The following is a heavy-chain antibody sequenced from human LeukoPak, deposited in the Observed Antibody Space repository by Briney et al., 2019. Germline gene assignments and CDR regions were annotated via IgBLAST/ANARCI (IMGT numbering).Heavy chain of an antibody. Sequence: QPGGSLRLSCAASGFTFSSYWMSWVRQAPGKGLEWVANIKQDGSEKYYVDSVKGRFIISRDNAKNSLYLQMNSLRAEDTAVYYCARDRAGTLGYCSSTSCGGAFDIWGQGTMVTVSS. CDR1: GFTFSSYW. CDR3: ARDRAGTLGYCSSTSCGGAFDI. V-gene: IGHV3-7*01. D-gene: IGHD2-2*01. J-gene: IGHJ3*02. CDR2: IKQDGSEK.